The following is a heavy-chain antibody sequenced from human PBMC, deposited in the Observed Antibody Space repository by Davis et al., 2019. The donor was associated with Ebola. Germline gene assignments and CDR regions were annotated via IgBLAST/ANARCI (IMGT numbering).Heavy chain of an antibody. CDR1: GGSISGYY. V-gene: IGHV4-59*12. CDR2: IYYSGST. D-gene: IGHD1-26*01. CDR3: NVVGATSGDY. J-gene: IGHJ4*02. Sequence: PSETLSLTCTVSGGSISGYYWSWIRQPPGKGLEWIGYIYYSGSTDYNPSLKSRVTISVDTSKNQFSLKLSSVTAADTAVYYCNVVGATSGDYWGQGTLITVSS.